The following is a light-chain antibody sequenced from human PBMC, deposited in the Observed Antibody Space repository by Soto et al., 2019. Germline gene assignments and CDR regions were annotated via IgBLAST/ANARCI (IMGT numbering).Light chain of an antibody. CDR1: QSVLYSSNNKNY. V-gene: IGKV4-1*01. CDR3: QQYYSTQWT. J-gene: IGKJ1*01. CDR2: WAS. Sequence: DIVMTQSPDSLAVSLGERATINCKSSQSVLYSSNNKNYLAWYQQKPGQPPKLLIYWASTRESGVPDRFSGSGSGTDFPLTISGLQAEDVGVYYCQQYYSTQWTFGQGTKVDIK.